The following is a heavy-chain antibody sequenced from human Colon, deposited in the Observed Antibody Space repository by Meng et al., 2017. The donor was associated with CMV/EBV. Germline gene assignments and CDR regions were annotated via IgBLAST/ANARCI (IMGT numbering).Heavy chain of an antibody. J-gene: IGHJ5*02. CDR3: ATEIRTLTAAGVAGDP. CDR2: VYYNDAT. D-gene: IGHD2-21*02. V-gene: IGHV4-39*07. Sequence: SISSSTYYWGWIRQPPGKGLEWIGTVYYNDATQYNPSLKSRVTVSVDRSRNQFSLKMNSVTAADTAVYYCATEIRTLTAAGVAGDPWGQGALVTVSS. CDR1: SISSSTYY.